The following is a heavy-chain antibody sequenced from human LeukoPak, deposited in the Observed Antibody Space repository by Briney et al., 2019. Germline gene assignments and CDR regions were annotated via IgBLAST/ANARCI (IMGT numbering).Heavy chain of an antibody. D-gene: IGHD3-16*02. V-gene: IGHV3-23*01. J-gene: IGHJ3*01. CDR3: ARDMQLST. Sequence: QTGGSLRLSCAASGLTFSGSAMSWVRQAPGGGLEWVSLISYSGANSYYTDSVRGRFTISRDNSKDTLFLQMNSLRAEDTGIYYCARDMQLSTWGLGTMVTVSS. CDR2: ISYSGANS. CDR1: GLTFSGSA.